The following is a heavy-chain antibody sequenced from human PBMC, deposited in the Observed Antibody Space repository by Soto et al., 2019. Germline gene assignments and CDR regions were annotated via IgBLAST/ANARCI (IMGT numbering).Heavy chain of an antibody. D-gene: IGHD6-13*01. CDR3: ARRQIPPPTRGAANARGGMDV. CDR2: IWNDGSNS. J-gene: IGHJ6*02. V-gene: IGHV3-33*01. CDR1: GFTFNNYG. Sequence: QVQLVESGGGVVQPGRSLRLSCAASGFTFNNYGMHWVRQAPGKGLEWLAVIWNDGSNSSYANSVKGRFTISRDNSKNTRYRQMSSLRAEDTAVYYCARRQIPPPTRGAANARGGMDVWGQGTTVTVSS.